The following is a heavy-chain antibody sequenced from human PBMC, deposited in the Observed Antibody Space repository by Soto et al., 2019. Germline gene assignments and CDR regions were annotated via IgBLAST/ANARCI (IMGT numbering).Heavy chain of an antibody. CDR3: AIAGRGGAAPNRDWFDP. CDR1: GYTFTGYY. D-gene: IGHD6-13*01. Sequence: QVQLVQSGAEVKKPGASVKVSCKASGYTFTGYYMHWVRQAPGQGLEWMGWINPNSGGTNYAQKFKGRVTMTRNTYISTTYMELSRLRSNDTAVYYCAIAGRGGAAPNRDWFDPWGQGTLVTVSS. J-gene: IGHJ5*02. CDR2: INPNSGGT. V-gene: IGHV1-2*02.